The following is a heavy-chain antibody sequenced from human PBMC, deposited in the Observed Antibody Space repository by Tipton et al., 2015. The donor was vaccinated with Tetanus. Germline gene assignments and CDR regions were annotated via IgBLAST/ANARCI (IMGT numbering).Heavy chain of an antibody. CDR1: GGTFSSYA. CDR3: ARVSQYCTNGVCYRWFDP. J-gene: IGHJ5*02. CDR2: IIPIFGTA. Sequence: QLVQSGAEVKKPGSSVKVSCKASGGTFSSYAISWVRQAPGQGLEWMGGIIPIFGTANYAQKFQGRVTITADKSTSTAYMELSSLRSDDTAVYYCARVSQYCTNGVCYRWFDPWGQGTLVTVSS. D-gene: IGHD2-8*01. V-gene: IGHV1-69*06.